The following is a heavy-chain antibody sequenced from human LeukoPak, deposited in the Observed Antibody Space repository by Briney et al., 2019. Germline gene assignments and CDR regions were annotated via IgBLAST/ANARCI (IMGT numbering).Heavy chain of an antibody. CDR3: ARAPPRFGELVS. V-gene: IGHV1-2*02. CDR2: INPNSGGT. CDR1: GYTFTGHY. Sequence: ASLKVSCMASGYTFTGHYMYRVRPAPGQGLEWMGWINPNSGGTNYAQKFHGSVTMTRDTSISTAYMELSRLRSDDTAVYYRARAPPRFGELVSWGQGTLVTVSS. J-gene: IGHJ5*02. D-gene: IGHD3-10*01.